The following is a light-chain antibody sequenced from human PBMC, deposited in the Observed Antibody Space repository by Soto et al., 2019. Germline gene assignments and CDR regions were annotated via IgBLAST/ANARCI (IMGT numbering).Light chain of an antibody. CDR3: MQALQTPPT. V-gene: IGKV2-28*01. CDR1: QSLLHCNGYNY. CDR2: LGS. J-gene: IGKJ4*01. Sequence: DIVMAQSPLSLPVTPGEPASISCRSSQSLLHCNGYNYLDWYLQKPGQSPQLLIYLGSNRASGVPDRISDSGSGTDFTLKISRVEAEDVGVYYSMQALQTPPTIGGGTQVEIK.